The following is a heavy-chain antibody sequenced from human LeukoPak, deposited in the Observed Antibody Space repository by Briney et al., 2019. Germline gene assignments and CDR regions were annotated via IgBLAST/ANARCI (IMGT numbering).Heavy chain of an antibody. V-gene: IGHV3-53*01. J-gene: IGHJ4*02. CDR3: TRHWKFGTATIPFDY. D-gene: IGHD5-24*01. CDR2: IYSGGST. Sequence: GGSLRLSCAASGFMVSSNYMNWVRQAPGKGLEWVSVIYSGGSTYYADSVKGRFTISRDNSKNTVYLQMNSLRAEDTAVYYCTRHWKFGTATIPFDYWGQGTLVTVSS. CDR1: GFMVSSNY.